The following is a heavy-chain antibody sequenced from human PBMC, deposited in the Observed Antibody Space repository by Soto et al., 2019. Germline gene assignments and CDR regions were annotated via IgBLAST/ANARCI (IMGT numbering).Heavy chain of an antibody. J-gene: IGHJ3*02. CDR1: GFTFDDYA. CDR3: AKDSEQWLVRGSDAFDI. D-gene: IGHD6-19*01. Sequence: GGSLRLSCAASGFTFDDYAMHWVRQAPGKGLEWVSGISCNSGSIGYADSVKGRFTISRDNAKNSLYLQMNSLRAEDTALYYCAKDSEQWLVRGSDAFDIWGQGTMVTFSS. CDR2: ISCNSGSI. V-gene: IGHV3-9*01.